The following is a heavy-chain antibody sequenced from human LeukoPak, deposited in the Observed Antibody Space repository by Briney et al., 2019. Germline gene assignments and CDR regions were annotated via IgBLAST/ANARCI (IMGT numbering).Heavy chain of an antibody. CDR1: GFTFSSYA. D-gene: IGHD3-22*01. J-gene: IGHJ4*02. CDR2: ISGSGGST. Sequence: GGSLRLSCAASGFTFSSYAMSWVRQAPGKGLKWVSAISGSGGSTYYADSVKGRFTISRDNSKNTLYLQMNSLRAEDTAVYYCAKDPVYYYDSSGYYERKSRGIWGQGTLVTVSS. V-gene: IGHV3-23*01. CDR3: AKDPVYYYDSSGYYERKSRGI.